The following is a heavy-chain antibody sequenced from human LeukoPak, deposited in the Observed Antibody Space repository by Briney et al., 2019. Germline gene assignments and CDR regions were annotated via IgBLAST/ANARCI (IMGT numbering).Heavy chain of an antibody. CDR2: INPSGGST. V-gene: IGHV1-46*01. CDR1: GYTFTSYY. Sequence: ASVKVSCKASGYTFTSYYMHWVRQAPGQGLEWMGIINPSGGSTSYAQKFQGRVTMTRDMSTSTAYMELSRLRSDDTAVYYCARGGHCSSTSCYVPNFDYWGQGTLVTVSS. J-gene: IGHJ4*02. CDR3: ARGGHCSSTSCYVPNFDY. D-gene: IGHD2-2*01.